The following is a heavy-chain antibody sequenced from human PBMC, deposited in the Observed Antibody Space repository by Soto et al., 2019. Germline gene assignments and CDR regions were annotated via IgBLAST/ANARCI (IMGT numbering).Heavy chain of an antibody. Sequence: EVQLVESGGGLVKPGGSLRLSCAASGFTFSSYSMNWVRQAPGKGLEWVSSISSSSSYIYYADSVKGRFTISRDNAKNSLYLQMNSLRAEDTAVYYCARDRNAGYSNIWSDSWGQGTLVTVSS. V-gene: IGHV3-21*01. J-gene: IGHJ5*01. CDR3: ARDRNAGYSNIWSDS. CDR1: GFTFSSYS. D-gene: IGHD6-13*01. CDR2: ISSSSSYI.